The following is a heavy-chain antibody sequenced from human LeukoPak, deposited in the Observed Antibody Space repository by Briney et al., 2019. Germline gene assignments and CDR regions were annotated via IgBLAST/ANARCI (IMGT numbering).Heavy chain of an antibody. CDR1: GYSFTSYW. D-gene: IGHD2-2*02. V-gene: IGHV5-51*01. CDR2: IYPGDSDT. Sequence: GESLKISCKGSGYSFTSYWIGWVRQMPGKGLEWMGTIYPGDSDTRYSPSFQGQVTISADKSISTAYLQWSSLKASDTAMYHCARGLGVVPAAIRGWFDPWGQGTLVTVSS. J-gene: IGHJ5*02. CDR3: ARGLGVVPAAIRGWFDP.